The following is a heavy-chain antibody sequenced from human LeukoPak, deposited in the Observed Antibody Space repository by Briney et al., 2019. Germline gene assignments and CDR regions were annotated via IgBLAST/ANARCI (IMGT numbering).Heavy chain of an antibody. J-gene: IGHJ4*02. Sequence: GGSLRLSCAASGLTVSTNYMSWVRQAPGKGLEWVSVVYADGSTYYADSVKGRFSISRDNSKNTLFLQMSSLTAEDTAVYYCARDSLVAASLGRYFDYWGQGTLVTVSS. V-gene: IGHV3-66*02. CDR1: GLTVSTNY. CDR3: ARDSLVAASLGRYFDY. CDR2: VYADGST. D-gene: IGHD2-15*01.